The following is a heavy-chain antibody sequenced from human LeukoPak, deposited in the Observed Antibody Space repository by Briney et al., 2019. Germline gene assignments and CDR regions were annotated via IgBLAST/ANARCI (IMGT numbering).Heavy chain of an antibody. D-gene: IGHD3-22*01. CDR1: GGSISSSNYY. CDR3: ASPRGDDSGGYYTWYFHH. J-gene: IGHJ1*01. CDR2: TYYSGIT. Sequence: SETLSLTCTVSGGSISSSNYYWGWIRQPPGKGLEWIGNTYYSGITYYSPSLKSRVTISVDTSKNQFSLKLSSVTAADTAVYFCASPRGDDSGGYYTWYFHHWGQGILVTVSS. V-gene: IGHV4-39*07.